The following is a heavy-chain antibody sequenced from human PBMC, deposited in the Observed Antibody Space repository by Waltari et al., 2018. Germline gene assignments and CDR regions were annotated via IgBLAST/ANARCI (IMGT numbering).Heavy chain of an antibody. CDR2: IYHSGST. D-gene: IGHD4-17*01. J-gene: IGHJ4*02. Sequence: QVQLQESGPGLVKPSETLSLTCAVSGYSISSGYYWGWIRQPPGKGLEWIGSIYHSGSTYDNPSLKSRVTISVDTSKNQFSLKLSSVTAADTAVYYCARDPYGDSPFDYWGQGTLVTVSS. CDR1: GYSISSGYY. V-gene: IGHV4-38-2*02. CDR3: ARDPYGDSPFDY.